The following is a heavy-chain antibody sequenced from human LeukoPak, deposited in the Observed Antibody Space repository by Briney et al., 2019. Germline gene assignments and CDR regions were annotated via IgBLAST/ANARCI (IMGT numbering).Heavy chain of an antibody. CDR2: MNPNSGNT. V-gene: IGHV1-8*02. J-gene: IGHJ3*02. D-gene: IGHD5-12*01. CDR1: GYTFTGYY. CDR3: VTGVLSGPQTDAFDI. Sequence: ASVKVSCKASGYTFTGYYMHWVRQAPGQGLEWMGWMNPNSGNTGYAQKFQGRVTMTRDTAISTAYMELSSLRSDDTAVYYCVTGVLSGPQTDAFDIWGQGTMVTVSS.